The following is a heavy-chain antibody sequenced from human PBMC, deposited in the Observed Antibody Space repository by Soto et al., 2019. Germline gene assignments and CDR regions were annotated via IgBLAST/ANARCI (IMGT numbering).Heavy chain of an antibody. CDR2: INHSGST. J-gene: IGHJ6*02. CDR3: TRGLGVRGVIVYYGMDV. Sequence: TSETLSLTCAVYGGSFSGYYWSWIRQPPGKGLEWIGEINHSGSTNYNPSLKSRVTISVDTSKNQFSLKLSSVTAADTAVYYCTRGLGVRGVIVYYGMDVWGQGTTVT. CDR1: GGSFSGYY. V-gene: IGHV4-34*01. D-gene: IGHD3-10*01.